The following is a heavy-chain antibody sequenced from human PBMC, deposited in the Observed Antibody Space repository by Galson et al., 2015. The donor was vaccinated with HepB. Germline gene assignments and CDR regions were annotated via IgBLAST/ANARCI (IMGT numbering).Heavy chain of an antibody. D-gene: IGHD6-13*01. CDR2: ISTSSNYK. CDR3: ARDRPPGIAAADSFHP. J-gene: IGHJ1*01. Sequence: SLRLSCADSGFTFSNSNMNWVRQAQGKGLEWVSSISTSSNYKYYANSVKGRFTISRDNAKNSLSLQMNSLRVEDTAVYYCARDRPPGIAAADSFHPWGQGTLVTVSS. CDR1: GFTFSNSN. V-gene: IGHV3-21*01.